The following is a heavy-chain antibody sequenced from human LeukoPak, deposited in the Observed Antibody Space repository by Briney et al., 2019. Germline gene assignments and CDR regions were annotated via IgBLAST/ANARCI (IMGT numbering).Heavy chain of an antibody. V-gene: IGHV1-18*01. J-gene: IGHJ4*02. CDR3: ARDPVMVRGVIPGGGVDY. CDR2: ISAYNGNT. CDR1: GGTFSSYA. D-gene: IGHD3-10*01. Sequence: GASVKVSCKASGGTFSSYAISWVRQAPGQGLEWMGWISAYNGNTNYAQKLQGRVTMTTDTSTSTAYMELRSLRSDDTAVYYCARDPVMVRGVIPGGGVDYWGQGTLVTVSS.